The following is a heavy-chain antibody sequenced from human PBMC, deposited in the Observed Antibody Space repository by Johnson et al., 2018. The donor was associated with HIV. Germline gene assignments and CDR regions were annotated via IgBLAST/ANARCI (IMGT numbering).Heavy chain of an antibody. CDR1: GFTFSSYA. V-gene: IGHV3-30*04. Sequence: QVQLVESGGGVVQPGRSLRLSCAASGFTFSSYAMHWVRQAPGKGLEGVAFIRYDGKSKYYGDSVKGRFTISRDNAKNTLYLQMNSLRVEDTAVYYCASEVEYSILGGVWGQGTMVTVSS. J-gene: IGHJ3*01. CDR2: IRYDGKSK. CDR3: ASEVEYSILGGV. D-gene: IGHD6-6*01.